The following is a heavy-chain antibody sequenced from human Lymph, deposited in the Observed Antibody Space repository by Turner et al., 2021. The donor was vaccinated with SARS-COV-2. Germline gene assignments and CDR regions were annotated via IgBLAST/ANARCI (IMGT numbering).Heavy chain of an antibody. V-gene: IGHV1-18*01. Sequence: QVQLVQSGAEVKKPGASVKVSCKASGYTFTNYGISWVRQAHGEGLEWMGWISGNNDNTNYAQKLQGRVTMTTDTSTSTAYMELRSLRSDDTAVYYCARSNFDWLFSPDWFDPWGQGTLVIVSS. CDR2: ISGNNDNT. CDR1: GYTFTNYG. CDR3: ARSNFDWLFSPDWFDP. J-gene: IGHJ5*02. D-gene: IGHD3-9*01.